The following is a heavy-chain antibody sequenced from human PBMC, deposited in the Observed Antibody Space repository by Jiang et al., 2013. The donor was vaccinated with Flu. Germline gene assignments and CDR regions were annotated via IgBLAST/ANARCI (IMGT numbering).Heavy chain of an antibody. CDR3: AREELSCSSTSCLIDY. D-gene: IGHD2-2*01. CDR1: GGTFSSYA. V-gene: IGHV1-69*04. CDR2: IIPILGIA. J-gene: IGHJ4*02. Sequence: SGAEVKKPGSSVKVSCKASGGTFSSYAISWVRQAPGQGLEWMGRIIPILGIANYAQKFQGRVTITADKSTSTAYMELSSLRSEDTAVYYCAREELSCSSTSCLIDYWGQGTLVTVSS.